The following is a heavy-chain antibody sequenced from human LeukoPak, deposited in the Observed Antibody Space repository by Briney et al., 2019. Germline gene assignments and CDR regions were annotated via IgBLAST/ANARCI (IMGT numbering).Heavy chain of an antibody. Sequence: PGGSLRLSCTASGFTFNNYAMSWVRQAPGRGLEWVSAISGSGGSTYYADSVKGRFTISRDNSKNTLYLQMNSLRAEDTAAYYCAKDAVRGSGRINWFDTWGQGTLVTVSS. CDR3: AKDAVRGSGRINWFDT. D-gene: IGHD3-10*01. J-gene: IGHJ5*02. V-gene: IGHV3-23*01. CDR2: ISGSGGST. CDR1: GFTFNNYA.